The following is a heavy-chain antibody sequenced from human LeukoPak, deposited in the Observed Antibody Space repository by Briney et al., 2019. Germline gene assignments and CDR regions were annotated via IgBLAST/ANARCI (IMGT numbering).Heavy chain of an antibody. Sequence: SETLSLTCAVYGGSFSGYYWSWIRQPPGKGLGWIGEINHTGSTNYNPSLKSRVTISVDTSKNRFSLKLSSVTAADTAVYYCARSGGTSARVNAFDIWGQGTMVTVSS. CDR1: GGSFSGYY. V-gene: IGHV4-34*01. CDR3: ARSGGTSARVNAFDI. CDR2: INHTGST. J-gene: IGHJ3*02. D-gene: IGHD2-15*01.